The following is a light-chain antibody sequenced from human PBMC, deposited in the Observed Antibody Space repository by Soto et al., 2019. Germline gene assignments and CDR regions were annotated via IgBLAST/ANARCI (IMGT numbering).Light chain of an antibody. J-gene: IGLJ1*01. Sequence: QSVLTQPASVSGSPGQSITTSCTGTSSDVGGYNYVSWYQQHPGKAPKLMIYDVSNRPSGVSNRFSGSKSGNTASLTISGLQAEDEADYYCSSYTSSSTLYVFGTGTKFTVL. CDR2: DVS. CDR1: SSDVGGYNY. V-gene: IGLV2-14*01. CDR3: SSYTSSSTLYV.